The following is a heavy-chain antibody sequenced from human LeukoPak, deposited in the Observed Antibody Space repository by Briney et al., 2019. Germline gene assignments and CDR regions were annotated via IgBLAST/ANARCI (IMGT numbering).Heavy chain of an antibody. J-gene: IGHJ4*02. CDR1: GGSFSGYN. D-gene: IGHD1-26*01. V-gene: IGHV4-59*01. Sequence: EPSETLSLTCAVYGGSFSGYNWSWIRQPPGKGLEWIGYIYYSGSTNYNPSLKSRVTISVDTSKNQFSLKLSSVTAADTAVYYCARNTKKWELRPDYWGQGTLVTVSS. CDR3: ARNTKKWELRPDY. CDR2: IYYSGST.